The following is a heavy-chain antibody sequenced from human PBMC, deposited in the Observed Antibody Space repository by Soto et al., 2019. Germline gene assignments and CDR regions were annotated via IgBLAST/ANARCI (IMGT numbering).Heavy chain of an antibody. J-gene: IGHJ4*02. CDR2: ISGSGGST. V-gene: IGHV3-23*01. Sequence: EVQLLESGGDLVQPGGSLRVSCAASGFTFSSYTMNWVSQAPGKGLEWVSLISGSGGSTYYADSVKGRFTISRDNSKNTLYLQMNSLRAEDTAVYYCAKRNSDGSGELDCWGQGTLVTVSS. D-gene: IGHD3-10*01. CDR3: AKRNSDGSGELDC. CDR1: GFTFSSYT.